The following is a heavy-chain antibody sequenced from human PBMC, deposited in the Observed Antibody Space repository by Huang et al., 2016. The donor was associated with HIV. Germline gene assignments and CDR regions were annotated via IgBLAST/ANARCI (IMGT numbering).Heavy chain of an antibody. CDR2: ISNDGSNN. Sequence: QVQLVESGGGVVQPGRSLRLSCAAAGFPFNNHAMHWVRQAPGKVVGVVAVISNDGSNNYYADSVKGRFTISRDSSKSTLFLHMTSLRTEDTAVYYCARAKDTWDAYDIWGQGTMVIVSS. CDR3: ARAKDTWDAYDI. J-gene: IGHJ3*02. CDR1: GFPFNNHA. V-gene: IGHV3-30-3*01. D-gene: IGHD5-18*01.